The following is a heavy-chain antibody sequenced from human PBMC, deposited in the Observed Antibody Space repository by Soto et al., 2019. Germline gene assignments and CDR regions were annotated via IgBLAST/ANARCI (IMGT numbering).Heavy chain of an antibody. D-gene: IGHD6-6*01. Sequence: QVQLVESGGGVVQPGRSLRLSCAASGFTFSSYGMHWVRQAPGKGLEWVAVISYDGSNKYYADSVKGRFTISRDNSKNTLYLQMNSLRAEDTAVYYCAKVEGSSYYYYGRDVWGQGTTVTVSS. V-gene: IGHV3-30*18. CDR3: AKVEGSSYYYYGRDV. J-gene: IGHJ6*02. CDR2: ISYDGSNK. CDR1: GFTFSSYG.